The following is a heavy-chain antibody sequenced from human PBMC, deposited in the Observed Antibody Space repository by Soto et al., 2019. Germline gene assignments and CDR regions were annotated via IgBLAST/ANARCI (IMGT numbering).Heavy chain of an antibody. V-gene: IGHV3-9*01. J-gene: IGHJ4*02. CDR1: GFTFDDYA. CDR2: ISWNSGSI. CDR3: AKAARITIFGVDTYYFDY. Sequence: LRLSCAASGFTFDDYAMHWVRQAPGKGLEWVSGISWNSGSIGYADSVKGRFTISRDNAKNSLYLQMNSLRAEDTALYYCAKAARITIFGVDTYYFDYWGQGTLVTVSS. D-gene: IGHD3-3*01.